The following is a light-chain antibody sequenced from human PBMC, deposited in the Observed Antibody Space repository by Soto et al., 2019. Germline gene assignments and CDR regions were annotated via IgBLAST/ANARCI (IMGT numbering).Light chain of an antibody. Sequence: DIQMTQSPSSLSASVGDRVTITCRASQTISNTLNWYQQRPGKPPNLLIYASSTLQSGVPPRFSGGGSGTEVTLTISSLQREDFATYYCQQTYSTPITFGQGTRLEIK. V-gene: IGKV1-39*01. CDR1: QTISNT. CDR3: QQTYSTPIT. CDR2: ASS. J-gene: IGKJ5*01.